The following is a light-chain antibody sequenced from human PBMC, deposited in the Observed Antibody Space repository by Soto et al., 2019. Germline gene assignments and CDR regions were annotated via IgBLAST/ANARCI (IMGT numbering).Light chain of an antibody. CDR2: EVS. J-gene: IGLJ3*02. CDR1: ISDVGGYNY. Sequence: QSALTQPASVSGSPGQSITISCTGTISDVGGYNYVSWYLQHPGKAPKLMIYEVSNRPSGVSNRFSGSKSGNTASLTISGLQAEDEADYYCSSYTSSSNWVFGGGTKLTVL. V-gene: IGLV2-14*01. CDR3: SSYTSSSNWV.